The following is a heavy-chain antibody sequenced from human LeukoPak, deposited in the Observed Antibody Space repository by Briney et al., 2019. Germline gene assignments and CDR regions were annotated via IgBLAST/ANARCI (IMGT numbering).Heavy chain of an antibody. V-gene: IGHV1-69-2*01. D-gene: IGHD2-15*01. Sequence: GASVKISCKASGYTFTDYYMHWVQQAPGKGLEWMGRVDPEDGETIYAEKLQGRVTMTTDTSTSTAYMELRSLRSDDTAVYYCARDSAYCSGGSCSYSDWFDPWGQGTLVTVSS. CDR3: ARDSAYCSGGSCSYSDWFDP. CDR1: GYTFTDYY. J-gene: IGHJ5*02. CDR2: VDPEDGET.